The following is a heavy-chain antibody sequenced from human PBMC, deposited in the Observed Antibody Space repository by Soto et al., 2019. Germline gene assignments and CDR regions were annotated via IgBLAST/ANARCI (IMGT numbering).Heavy chain of an antibody. CDR2: ISSSSSTI. J-gene: IGHJ4*02. V-gene: IGHV3-48*02. D-gene: IGHD5-18*01. CDR3: ARYVVTAMAPHFDY. CDR1: GFTISSCT. Sequence: VGPRTLARAASGFTISSCTMNWVSQAPGKGLEWVSYISSSSSTIYYADSVKGRFTISRDNAKNSLYLQMNSLRDEDTAVYYCARYVVTAMAPHFDYWGQGTLVTVSS.